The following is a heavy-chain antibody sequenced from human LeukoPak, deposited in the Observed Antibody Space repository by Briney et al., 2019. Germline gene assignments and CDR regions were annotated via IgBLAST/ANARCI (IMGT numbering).Heavy chain of an antibody. Sequence: PGRSLRLSCAASEFTFSSYAMHWVRQAPGKGLEWVAVISYDGSNKYYADSVKGRFTISRDNSKNTLYLQMNSLRAEDTAVYYCARDMFPTITMVRGYIDYWGQGTLVTVSS. D-gene: IGHD3-10*01. CDR1: EFTFSSYA. CDR3: ARDMFPTITMVRGYIDY. CDR2: ISYDGSNK. V-gene: IGHV3-30-3*01. J-gene: IGHJ4*02.